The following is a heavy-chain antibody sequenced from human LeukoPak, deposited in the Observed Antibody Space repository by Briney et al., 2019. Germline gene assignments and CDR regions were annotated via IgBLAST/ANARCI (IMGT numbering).Heavy chain of an antibody. D-gene: IGHD4-17*01. CDR2: IKSKTDGGTT. J-gene: IGHJ3*02. Sequence: GGSLRLPCAASGFTFSNAWMSWVRQAPGKGLEWVGRIKSKTDGGTTDYAAPVKGRFTISRDDPKNTLYLQMNSLKTEDTAVYYCTTTTVTTDDAFDIWGQGTMVTVSS. V-gene: IGHV3-15*01. CDR1: GFTFSNAW. CDR3: TTTTVTTDDAFDI.